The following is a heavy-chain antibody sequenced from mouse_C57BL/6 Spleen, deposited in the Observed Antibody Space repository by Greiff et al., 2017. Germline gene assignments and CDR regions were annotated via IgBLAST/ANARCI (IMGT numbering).Heavy chain of an antibody. CDR3: ARVYSTNYAMDY. Sequence: QVHVKQSGAELVRPGTSVKVSCQASGYAFTNYLIEWVKQRPGQGLAWIGVINPGSGGTNYNEKFKGKATLTADKSSSTAYMQLSSLTSEDSAVYVCARVYSTNYAMDYWGQGTSVTVSS. V-gene: IGHV1-54*01. D-gene: IGHD2-5*01. CDR1: GYAFTNYL. CDR2: INPGSGGT. J-gene: IGHJ4*01.